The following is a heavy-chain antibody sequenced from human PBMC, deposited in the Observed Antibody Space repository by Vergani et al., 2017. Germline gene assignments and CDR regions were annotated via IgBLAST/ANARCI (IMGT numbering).Heavy chain of an antibody. CDR2: INAGNGNT. J-gene: IGHJ5*02. V-gene: IGHV1-3*01. CDR3: AREGYYYGSSGYLNWFDP. D-gene: IGHD3-22*01. Sequence: QVQLVQSGAEVKKPGASVKVSCKASGYTFTSYAMHWVRQAPGQRLEWMGWINAGNGNTKYSQKFKGRVTITRDTSASTAYMELSILRSVGTAVYYCAREGYYYGSSGYLNWFDPWGQGTLVTVSS. CDR1: GYTFTSYA.